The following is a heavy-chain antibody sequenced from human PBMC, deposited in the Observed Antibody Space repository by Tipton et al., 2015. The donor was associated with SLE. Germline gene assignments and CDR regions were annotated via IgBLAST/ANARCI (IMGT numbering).Heavy chain of an antibody. V-gene: IGHV4-34*01. CDR3: ARVGTIYDFRSGYHYRGYYFDY. D-gene: IGHD3-3*01. J-gene: IGHJ4*02. CDR1: GGSFSGYY. Sequence: TLSLTCAVYGGSFSGYYWSWIRQPPGKGLEWIGEINHSGSTNYNPSLKSRVTISVDTSKNQFSLKLSSVTAADTAVYYCARVGTIYDFRSGYHYRGYYFDYWGQGTLVTVSS. CDR2: INHSGST.